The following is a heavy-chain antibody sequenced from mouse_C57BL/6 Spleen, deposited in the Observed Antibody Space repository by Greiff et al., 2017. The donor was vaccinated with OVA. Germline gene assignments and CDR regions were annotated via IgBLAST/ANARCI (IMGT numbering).Heavy chain of an antibody. Sequence: EVKLMESGGGLVKPGGSLKLSCAASGFTFSDYGMHWVRQAPEKGLEWVAYISSGSSTIYYADTVKGRFTISRDNAKNTLFLQMTSLRSEDTAMYYCARYYYGNYEGGYFDYWGQGTTLTVSS. V-gene: IGHV5-17*01. J-gene: IGHJ2*01. CDR3: ARYYYGNYEGGYFDY. CDR1: GFTFSDYG. D-gene: IGHD2-1*01. CDR2: ISSGSSTI.